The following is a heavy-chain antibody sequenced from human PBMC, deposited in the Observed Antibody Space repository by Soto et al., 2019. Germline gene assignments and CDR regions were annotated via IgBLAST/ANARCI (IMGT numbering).Heavy chain of an antibody. J-gene: IGHJ5*02. Sequence: SVKVSCKASGGTFSSYAISWVRQAPGQGLEWMGGIIPIFGTANYAQKFQGRVTITADESTSTAYMELSSLRSEDTAVYYCARGKIVVVPAAIQNWFDPWGQGTLVTVSS. CDR1: GGTFSSYA. V-gene: IGHV1-69*13. CDR2: IIPIFGTA. D-gene: IGHD2-2*02. CDR3: ARGKIVVVPAAIQNWFDP.